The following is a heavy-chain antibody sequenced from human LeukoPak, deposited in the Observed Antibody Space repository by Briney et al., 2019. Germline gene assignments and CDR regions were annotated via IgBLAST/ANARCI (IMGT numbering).Heavy chain of an antibody. CDR2: ISGSGGST. J-gene: IGHJ4*02. CDR1: GFTFSSYA. Sequence: GGSLRLSCAASGFTFSSYAMSWVRQAPGKGLEWVSAISGSGGSTYYADSVKGRFTISRDNSKNTLYLQMNSLRDEDTAVYHCARTISSASWGLDYWGQGALVTVSS. D-gene: IGHD2-2*01. CDR3: ARTISSASWGLDY. V-gene: IGHV3-23*01.